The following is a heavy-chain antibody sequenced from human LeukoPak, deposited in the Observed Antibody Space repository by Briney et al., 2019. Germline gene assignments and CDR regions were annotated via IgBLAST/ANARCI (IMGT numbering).Heavy chain of an antibody. J-gene: IGHJ4*02. CDR3: ARDSYDFWSGYYTGDDY. CDR1: GGTFISYA. Sequence: ASVKVSCKASGGTFISYAISWVRQAPGQGLEWMGEIIPIFGTANYAQKFQGRVTITADESTSTAYMELSSLRSEDTAVYYCARDSYDFWSGYYTGDDYWGQGTLVTVSS. CDR2: IIPIFGTA. V-gene: IGHV1-69*13. D-gene: IGHD3-3*01.